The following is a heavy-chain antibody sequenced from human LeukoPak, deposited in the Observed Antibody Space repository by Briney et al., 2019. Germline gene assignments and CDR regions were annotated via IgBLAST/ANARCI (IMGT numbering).Heavy chain of an antibody. CDR1: GYTFTGYY. Sequence: ASVKVSCKASGYTFTGYYMHWVRQAPGQGLEWRGRINPNSGGRNYAQKFQGRVTMTRDTSISTAYMELSRLRSDDTAVYYCARDGLDYDYVWGSYRHRWGSDFDYWGQGTLVTVSS. D-gene: IGHD3-16*02. J-gene: IGHJ4*02. V-gene: IGHV1-2*06. CDR2: INPNSGGR. CDR3: ARDGLDYDYVWGSYRHRWGSDFDY.